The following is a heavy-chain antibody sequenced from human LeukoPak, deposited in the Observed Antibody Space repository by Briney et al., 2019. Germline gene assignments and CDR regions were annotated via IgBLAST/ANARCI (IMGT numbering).Heavy chain of an antibody. CDR1: GFTFSSYA. V-gene: IGHV3-23*01. CDR2: ISGSGGST. D-gene: IGHD6-13*01. Sequence: GGSLRLSCAASGFTFSSYAMSWVRQAPGKGLEWVSAISGSGGSTYYADSVKGRFTISRDNYKNTLYLQMNSLRAEDTAVYYCAKDGGIAEAGGWFDPWGQGTLVTVSS. J-gene: IGHJ5*02. CDR3: AKDGGIAEAGGWFDP.